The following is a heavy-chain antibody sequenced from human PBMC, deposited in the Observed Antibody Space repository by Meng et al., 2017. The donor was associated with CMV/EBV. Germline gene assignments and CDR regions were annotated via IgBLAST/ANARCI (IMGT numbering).Heavy chain of an antibody. J-gene: IGHJ4*02. CDR2: INHSGST. CDR1: GGSFSGYY. V-gene: IGHV4-34*01. CDR3: ARGTIFGVVWIGYFDY. D-gene: IGHD3-3*02. Sequence: VEPPQWGAGLLKPSGTLLLTCAVYGGSFSGYYWSWTRQPPGKGLEWIGEINHSGSTNYNPSLKSRVTISVDTSKNQFSLKLSSVTAADTAVYYCARGTIFGVVWIGYFDYWGQGTLVTVSS.